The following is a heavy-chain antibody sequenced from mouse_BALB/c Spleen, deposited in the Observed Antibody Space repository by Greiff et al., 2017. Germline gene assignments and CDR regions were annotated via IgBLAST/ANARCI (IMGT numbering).Heavy chain of an antibody. V-gene: IGHV5-12-2*01. Sequence: EVKLVESGGGLVQPGGSLKLSCAASGFTFSSYTMSWVRQTPEKRLEWVAYISNGGGSTYYPDTVKGRFTISRDNAKNTLYLQMSSLKSEDTAMYYCARHRDYGSRGGSLAYWGQGTLVTVSA. CDR2: ISNGGGST. CDR1: GFTFSSYT. CDR3: ARHRDYGSRGGSLAY. D-gene: IGHD1-1*01. J-gene: IGHJ3*01.